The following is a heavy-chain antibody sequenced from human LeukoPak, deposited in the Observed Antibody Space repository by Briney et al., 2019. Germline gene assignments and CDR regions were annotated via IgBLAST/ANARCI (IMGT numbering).Heavy chain of an antibody. V-gene: IGHV4-4*07. D-gene: IGHD6-13*01. Sequence: SETLSLTCTVSGGSISSHYWSWIRQPAGKGLEWIGRIFPGGSTNYNPSLKSRVTISVDTSKNQFSLKLSSVTAADTAVYYCASYSSSWYPAPYFQHWGQGTLVTVSS. CDR2: IFPGGST. J-gene: IGHJ1*01. CDR3: ASYSSSWYPAPYFQH. CDR1: GGSISSHY.